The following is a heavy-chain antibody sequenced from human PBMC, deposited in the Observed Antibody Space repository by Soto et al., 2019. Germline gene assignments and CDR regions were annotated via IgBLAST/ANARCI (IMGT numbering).Heavy chain of an antibody. CDR3: AREDYGDYEVGSDY. CDR1: GFTFSSYG. D-gene: IGHD4-17*01. V-gene: IGHV3-33*01. CDR2: IWYDGSNK. Sequence: GGSLRLSCAASGFTFSSYGMHWVRQAPGKGLEWVAVIWYDGSNKYYADSVKGRFTISRDNSKNTLYLQMNNLRAEDTAVYYCAREDYGDYEVGSDYCGQGTLVTVSS. J-gene: IGHJ4*02.